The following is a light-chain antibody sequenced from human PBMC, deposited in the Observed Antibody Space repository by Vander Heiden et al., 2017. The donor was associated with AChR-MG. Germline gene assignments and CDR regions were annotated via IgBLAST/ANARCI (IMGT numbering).Light chain of an antibody. CDR3: GTWDSSLSAGPSV. V-gene: IGLV1-51*01. CDR1: SSNIGNNY. Sequence: QSVLTQPPSVSAAPGQKVTISCSGSSSNIGNNYVSWYQQLPGTAPKLLIYDNNKRPSGIPGRFSGSKSGTSATLGITGLQTGDEADYYCGTWDSSLSAGPSVFGTGTKVTVL. J-gene: IGLJ1*01. CDR2: DNN.